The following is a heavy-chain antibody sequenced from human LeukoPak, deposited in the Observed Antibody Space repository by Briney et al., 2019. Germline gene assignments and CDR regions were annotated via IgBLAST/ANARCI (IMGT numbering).Heavy chain of an antibody. CDR1: GFTVSSNY. D-gene: IGHD2-15*01. J-gene: IGHJ3*02. V-gene: IGHV3-53*01. CDR2: IYSGGST. CDR3: ARCQGYCSGGSCYGDAFDI. Sequence: QTGGSLRLSCAASGFTVSSNYMSWVRQAPGEGLEWVSVIYSGGSTYYADSVKGRFTISRDNSKNTLYLQMNSLRAEDTAVYYCARCQGYCSGGSCYGDAFDIWGQGTMVTVSS.